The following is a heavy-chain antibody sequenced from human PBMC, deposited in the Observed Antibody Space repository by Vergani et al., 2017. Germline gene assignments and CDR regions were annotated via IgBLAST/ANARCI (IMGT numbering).Heavy chain of an antibody. CDR1: GFTFSSYW. J-gene: IGHJ4*02. CDR3: ARGGATVVTPAVVDH. V-gene: IGHV3-7*01. CDR2: IKQDGSEK. Sequence: VQLVESGGGVVQPGRSLRLSCAASGFTFSSYWMSWVRQAPGKGLEWVANIKQDGSEKYYVDSVKGRFTISRDNAKNSLYLQMNSLRAEDTAVYYCARGGATVVTPAVVDHWGQGTLVTVSS. D-gene: IGHD4-23*01.